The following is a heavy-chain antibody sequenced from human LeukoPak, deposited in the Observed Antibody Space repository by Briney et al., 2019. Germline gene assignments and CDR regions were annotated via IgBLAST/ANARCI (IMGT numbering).Heavy chain of an antibody. CDR1: GGSISSYY. J-gene: IGHJ5*02. D-gene: IGHD3-10*01. Sequence: PSETLSLTCTVSGGSISSYYWSWIRQPPGKGLEWIGYIYYSGSTNYNPSLKSRVTISVDTSKNQFSLKLSSVTAADTAVYYCARDVYSYYYGSGSFKARYNHNWFDPWGQGTLVTVSS. CDR2: IYYSGST. CDR3: ARDVYSYYYGSGSFKARYNHNWFDP. V-gene: IGHV4-59*12.